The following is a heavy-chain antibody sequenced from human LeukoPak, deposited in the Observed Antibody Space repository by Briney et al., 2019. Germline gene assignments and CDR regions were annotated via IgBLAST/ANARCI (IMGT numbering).Heavy chain of an antibody. CDR2: INSDGSST. Sequence: PGGSLRLSVAPSAFTFVSYWRPGVCQAPGKGLWWVSRINSDGSSTSYADSVKGRFTISRDNAKNTLYLQMNSLRAEDTAVYYCARDPSHYYYYYMDVWGKGTTVTVSS. CDR1: AFTFVSYW. CDR3: ARDPSHYYYYYMDV. V-gene: IGHV3-74*01. J-gene: IGHJ6*03.